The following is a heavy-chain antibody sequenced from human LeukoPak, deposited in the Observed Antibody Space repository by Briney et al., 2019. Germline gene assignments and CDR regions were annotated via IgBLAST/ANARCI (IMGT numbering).Heavy chain of an antibody. V-gene: IGHV5-51*01. J-gene: IGHJ4*02. CDR1: GYSFTSYW. CDR2: VYPGDSDT. CDR3: ARFYYDSGTYYFDY. D-gene: IGHD3-22*01. Sequence: GESLKISCKGSGYSFTSYWIGWVRQMPGKGLEWVGIVYPGDSDTRYGPSFQGQVTISADKSISAAYLQWSSLKASDTVMYYCARFYYDSGTYYFDYWGQGTLVTVSS.